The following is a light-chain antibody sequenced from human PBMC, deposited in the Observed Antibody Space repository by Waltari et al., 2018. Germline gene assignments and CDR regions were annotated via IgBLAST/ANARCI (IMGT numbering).Light chain of an antibody. CDR1: TGAVTSGHY. CDR2: DTV. J-gene: IGLJ2*01. CDR3: SLSYSGVRV. V-gene: IGLV7-46*01. Sequence: QAVVTQEPSLTVSPGGTVTLTCDSNTGAVTSGHYSYWFQQRPGQAPRTLIYDTVTTRAWSPARFSGSLLGGKAALALSGAQPEYGADYYCSLSYSGVRVFGGGTKLTVL.